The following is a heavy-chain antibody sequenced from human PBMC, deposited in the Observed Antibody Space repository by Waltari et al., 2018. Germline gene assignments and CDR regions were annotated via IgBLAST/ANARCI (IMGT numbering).Heavy chain of an antibody. V-gene: IGHV4-38-2*01. CDR1: GYSLNSGFY. CDR2: VYHEGTT. CDR3: TRQVLGYCTSAACRRLES. J-gene: IGHJ4*02. Sequence: QVHLQESGPGLVKASETLSLTCDVSGYSLNSGFYWGWIRQPPGKGLVWVATVYHEGTTFYNPSLTSRVTTSMDTSKNQFSLKLKFVTAADTAVYYCTRQVLGYCTSAACRRLESWGQGTLVTVSS. D-gene: IGHD2-8*01.